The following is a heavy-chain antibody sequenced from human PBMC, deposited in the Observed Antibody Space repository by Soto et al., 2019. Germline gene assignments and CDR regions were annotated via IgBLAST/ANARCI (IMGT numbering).Heavy chain of an antibody. CDR1: GYTFTNYD. J-gene: IGHJ4*02. CDR3: ARGPGDLGYLDS. CDR2: MNPYNGST. V-gene: IGHV1-8*01. Sequence: ASVKVSCKASGYTFTNYDIIWVRQAPGQGLECMGWMNPYNGSTGYAQNFQGRVTMTRNTSINTAYMELSSLKSEDTAVYYCARGPGDLGYLDSWGQGALVTVSS. D-gene: IGHD3-10*01.